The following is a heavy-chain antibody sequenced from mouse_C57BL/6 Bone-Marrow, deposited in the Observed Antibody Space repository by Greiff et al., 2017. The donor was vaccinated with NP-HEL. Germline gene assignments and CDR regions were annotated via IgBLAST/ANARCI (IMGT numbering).Heavy chain of an antibody. CDR1: GFTFTSYW. CDR2: IDPSDSET. Sequence: QVQLQQPGAELVRPGSSVKLSCKASGFTFTSYWMHWVKQRPIQGLEWIGNIDPSDSETHYNQNFKDKATLTVDKSSSTAYMQLSSLTSEDSAVYYCAFYYYGSSPFAYWGQGTLVTVSA. D-gene: IGHD1-1*01. V-gene: IGHV1-52*01. CDR3: AFYYYGSSPFAY. J-gene: IGHJ3*01.